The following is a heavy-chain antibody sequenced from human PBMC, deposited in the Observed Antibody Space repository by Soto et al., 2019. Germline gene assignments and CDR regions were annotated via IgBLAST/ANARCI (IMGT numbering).Heavy chain of an antibody. V-gene: IGHV3-15*01. Sequence: GGSLRLSCPASGFTFNSSWMTWVRQAPGKGLDLVGLIKSKPDGGTADSAEPVEGRFTISRDDSQNTLFLQMSGLKTEDTGVYYCTAGSPFSFWCPGILVTVSS. J-gene: IGHJ4*02. D-gene: IGHD2-15*01. CDR1: GFTFNSSW. CDR2: IKSKPDGGTA. CDR3: TAGSPFSF.